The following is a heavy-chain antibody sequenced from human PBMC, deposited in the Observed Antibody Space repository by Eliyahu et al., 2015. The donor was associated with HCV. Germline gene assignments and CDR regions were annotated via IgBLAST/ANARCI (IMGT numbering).Heavy chain of an antibody. J-gene: IGHJ4*02. CDR2: IIPIFGTA. CDR1: GGTFSSYP. V-gene: IGHV1-69*01. Sequence: QVQLVQSGAEVKKPGSSVKVSCKASGGTFSSYPISWVRQTPGQGLEWMGGIIPIFGTANYAQKFQGRVTITADESTTTVYMELSSLRSEDTAVYYCARAFSHDFLSGYYYYWGQGTLVTVSS. CDR3: ARAFSHDFLSGYYYY. D-gene: IGHD3-3*01.